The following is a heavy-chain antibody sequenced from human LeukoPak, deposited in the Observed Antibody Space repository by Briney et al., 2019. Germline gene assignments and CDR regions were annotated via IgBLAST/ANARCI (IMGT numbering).Heavy chain of an antibody. D-gene: IGHD6-13*01. CDR3: AKSSSWYRFDY. CDR2: IKQDGSEK. J-gene: IGHJ4*02. V-gene: IGHV3-7*03. Sequence: GGSLRLSCAASGFTFSSYWMSWVRQAPGKGLEWVANIKQDGSEKYYVDSVKGRFTISRDNAKNSLYLQMNSLRAEDTALYYCAKSSSWYRFDYWGQGTLVTVCS. CDR1: GFTFSSYW.